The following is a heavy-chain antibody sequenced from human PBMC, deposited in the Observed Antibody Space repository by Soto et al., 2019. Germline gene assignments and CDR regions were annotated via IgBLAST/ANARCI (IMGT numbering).Heavy chain of an antibody. V-gene: IGHV1-3*01. J-gene: IGHJ4*03. CDR1: GYTFTSYG. D-gene: IGHD1-1*01. CDR3: ARGSTSAWPFVY. Sequence: ASVKVSCKASGYTFTSYGISWVRQAPGQGLEWMGWINSGNGDTRYSLKFQDRVTVTRDTSATTAYMELSSLRSEDTAVNYFARGSTSAWPFVYRGHRTLVTVSS. CDR2: INSGNGDT.